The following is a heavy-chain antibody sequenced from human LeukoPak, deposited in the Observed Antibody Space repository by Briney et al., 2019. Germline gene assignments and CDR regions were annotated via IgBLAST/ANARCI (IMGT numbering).Heavy chain of an antibody. CDR1: GFTFSSYG. D-gene: IGHD3-9*01. V-gene: IGHV3-30*02. CDR2: IRYDGSNK. Sequence: PGGSLRLSCAASGFTFSSYGMHWVRQAPGKGLEWVAFIRYDGSNKYYADSVKGRFTISRDNAKNSLYLQMNSLRAEDTALYYCAKARSYDILTGYFDYWGQGTLVTVSS. CDR3: AKARSYDILTGYFDY. J-gene: IGHJ4*02.